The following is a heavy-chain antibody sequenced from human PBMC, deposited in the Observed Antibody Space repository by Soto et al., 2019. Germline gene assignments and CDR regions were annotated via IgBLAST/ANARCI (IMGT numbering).Heavy chain of an antibody. CDR3: ARVNEVGATNANFDY. V-gene: IGHV1-46*01. CDR1: GYTFTSYY. Sequence: ASVKVSCKASGYTFTSYYMHWVRQAPGQGLEWMGIINPSGGSTSYAQKFQGRVTMTRDTSTSTVYMELSSLRSEDTAVYYCARVNEVGATNANFDYWGQGTQVTVSS. J-gene: IGHJ4*02. D-gene: IGHD1-26*01. CDR2: INPSGGST.